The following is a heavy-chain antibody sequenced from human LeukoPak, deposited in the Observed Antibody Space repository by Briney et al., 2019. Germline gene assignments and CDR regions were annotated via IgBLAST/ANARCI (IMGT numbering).Heavy chain of an antibody. CDR3: TRDLGDIVVVPNH. V-gene: IGHV3-49*04. D-gene: IGHD2-2*01. Sequence: LSARSLRFSCTGAGFTFGDYAMSWVRQAPWKGLEWVGFIRSKAYGGTTEYAASVKGRFTISRDDSKSIAYLQMNSLKTEDTAVYYCTRDLGDIVVVPNHWGQGTLVTVSS. J-gene: IGHJ5*02. CDR2: IRSKAYGGTT. CDR1: GFTFGDYA.